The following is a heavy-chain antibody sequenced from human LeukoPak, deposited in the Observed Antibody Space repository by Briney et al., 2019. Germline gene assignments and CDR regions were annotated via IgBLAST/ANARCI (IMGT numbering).Heavy chain of an antibody. D-gene: IGHD3-3*01. CDR1: GFSFDNYA. J-gene: IGHJ6*02. V-gene: IGHV3-23*01. Sequence: GGSLRLSCAASGFSFDNYAMSWVRQTPGKGLEWVSAIGGSGSDTSYTDSVKGRFTISRDNSKSTLYLQMNSLRAEDTAVYHCAKTLRDLEWLTGELDVWGQGTAVSVSS. CDR2: IGGSGSDT. CDR3: AKTLRDLEWLTGELDV.